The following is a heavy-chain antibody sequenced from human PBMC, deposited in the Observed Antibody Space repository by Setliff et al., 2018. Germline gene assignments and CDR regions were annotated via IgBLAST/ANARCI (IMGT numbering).Heavy chain of an antibody. V-gene: IGHV1-69*05. Sequence: SVKVSCKATGGTFRNYGISWVRQAPGQGLEWMGGTIPMFGTTNYAQKFQGRVTVITDESTSTAYMELSSLKSEDTAMYYCARSPPTVVVTAIQAIFDYWGQGTLVTVSS. CDR1: GGTFRNYG. D-gene: IGHD2-21*02. CDR2: TIPMFGTT. CDR3: ARSPPTVVVTAIQAIFDY. J-gene: IGHJ4*02.